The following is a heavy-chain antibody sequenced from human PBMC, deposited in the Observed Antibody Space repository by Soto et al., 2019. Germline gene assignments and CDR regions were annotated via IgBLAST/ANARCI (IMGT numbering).Heavy chain of an antibody. Sequence: DSLQVSCKVSGYTLTELSMHWVRQAPGKGLEWMGGFDPEDGETIYAQKFQGRVTMTEDTSTDTAYMELSSLRSEDTAVYYCATDSSGYDDAFDIWGQGTMVIV. D-gene: IGHD3-22*01. J-gene: IGHJ3*02. CDR3: ATDSSGYDDAFDI. CDR1: GYTLTELS. V-gene: IGHV1-24*01. CDR2: FDPEDGET.